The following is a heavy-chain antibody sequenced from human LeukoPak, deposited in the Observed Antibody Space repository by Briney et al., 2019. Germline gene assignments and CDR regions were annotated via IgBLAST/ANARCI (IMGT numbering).Heavy chain of an antibody. V-gene: IGHV3-21*04. J-gene: IGHJ4*02. CDR1: GFTFSSYS. CDR2: ISSSSSYI. Sequence: GGSLRLSCAASGFTFSSYSMNWVRQAPGKGLEWVSSISSSSSYIYYADSVKGRFTISRDNPKNTLYLQMNSLRAEDTAVYFCAKRGVVIRVILVGFHKEAYYFDSWCQGALVTVSS. D-gene: IGHD3-22*01. CDR3: AKRGVVIRVILVGFHKEAYYFDS.